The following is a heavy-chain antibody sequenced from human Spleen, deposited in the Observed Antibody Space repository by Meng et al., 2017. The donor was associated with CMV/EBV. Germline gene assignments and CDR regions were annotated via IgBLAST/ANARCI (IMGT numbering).Heavy chain of an antibody. J-gene: IGHJ4*02. D-gene: IGHD3-10*01. CDR3: AHGFWGSRYFDY. CDR2: IYLDDDK. CDR1: GSSTSTLGLC. Sequence: QFPMIGSRPTLCKPTQSLLMTCTFLGSSTSTLGLCVGWIRQPPGKVLESLALIYLDDDKRYSPSLKRRLTITKDTSKNQVVLTMTNMDPVDTATYYCAHGFWGSRYFDYWGQGTLVTVSS. V-gene: IGHV2-5*02.